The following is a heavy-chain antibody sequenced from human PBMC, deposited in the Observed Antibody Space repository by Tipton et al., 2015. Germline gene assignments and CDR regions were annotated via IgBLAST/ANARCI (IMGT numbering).Heavy chain of an antibody. V-gene: IGHV4-38-2*01. CDR1: GYSISSGYY. J-gene: IGHJ4*02. Sequence: GLVKPSETPSLTCDVSGYSISSGYYWGWIRQPPGKGLEWIGSIFHRGDTNYTPSLKSRVTISLDTSKNQFSLKLNSVTAADTAVYYCARGLLLWFGMSDYWGRGTLVTVSS. CDR2: IFHRGDT. CDR3: ARGLLLWFGMSDY. D-gene: IGHD3-10*01.